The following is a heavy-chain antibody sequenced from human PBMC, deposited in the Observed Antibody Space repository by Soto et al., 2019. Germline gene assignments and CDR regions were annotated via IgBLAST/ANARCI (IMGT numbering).Heavy chain of an antibody. CDR2: ISYDGSNK. CDR3: ARRSSADLS. V-gene: IGHV3-30-3*01. CDR1: GFTFSSYA. J-gene: IGHJ5*02. Sequence: GGSLRLSCAASGFTFSSYAMHWVRQAPGKGLEWVAVISYDGSNKYYADSVKGRFTISRDNSKNTLYLQMNSLRAEDTAVYYCARRSSADLSWGPGTLVTVSS. D-gene: IGHD6-6*01.